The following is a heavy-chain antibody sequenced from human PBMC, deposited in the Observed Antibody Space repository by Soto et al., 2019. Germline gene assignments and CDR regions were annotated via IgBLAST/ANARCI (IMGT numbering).Heavy chain of an antibody. CDR1: GFTFSDYY. CDR3: AREAGTYWYFDL. V-gene: IGHV3-11*01. CDR2: MSSSGTTI. D-gene: IGHD1-1*01. J-gene: IGHJ2*01. Sequence: QMQLVESGGGLVKPGGSLRLSCAASGFTFSDYYMSWIRQAPGKGLEWVSYMSSSGTTIYYADSVRGRFTISGDNAKNSMYLQRNSLRAEDTAVYYCAREAGTYWYFDLWGRGTLVTVSS.